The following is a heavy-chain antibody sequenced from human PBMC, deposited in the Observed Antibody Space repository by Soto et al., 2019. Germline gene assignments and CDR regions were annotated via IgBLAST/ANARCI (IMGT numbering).Heavy chain of an antibody. Sequence: QTLSLTCAISGDSVSSNSAAWNWIRQSPSRGLEWLGRTYYRSKWYNDYAVSVKSRITINPDTSKNQFSLQLNSVTPEDTAVYYCARDTEFEGIGYYYGMDVWGQGTKVTVSS. J-gene: IGHJ6*02. CDR3: ARDTEFEGIGYYYGMDV. CDR1: GDSVSSNSAA. D-gene: IGHD3-10*01. V-gene: IGHV6-1*01. CDR2: TYYRSKWYN.